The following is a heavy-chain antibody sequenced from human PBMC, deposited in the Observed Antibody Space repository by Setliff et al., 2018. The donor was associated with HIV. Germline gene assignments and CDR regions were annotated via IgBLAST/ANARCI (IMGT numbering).Heavy chain of an antibody. J-gene: IGHJ5*02. Sequence: ASVKVSCKASGYTFTGYYLHWVRQAPGQGLEWMGWINPNEGGANYAPRFQGRVTMTSNTSITAASMELSGLISDDTAVYYCALRSTTTRPYNRFDPWGQGTLVTVSS. V-gene: IGHV1-2*02. CDR2: INPNEGGA. CDR3: ALRSTTTRPYNRFDP. D-gene: IGHD1-1*01. CDR1: GYTFTGYY.